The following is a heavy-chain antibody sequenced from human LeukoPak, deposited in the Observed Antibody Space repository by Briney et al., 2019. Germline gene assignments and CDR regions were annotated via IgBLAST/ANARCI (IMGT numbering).Heavy chain of an antibody. J-gene: IGHJ4*02. CDR3: QSRYLEWLLEY. V-gene: IGHV4-39*01. CDR2: IYSSGSA. Sequence: SETLSLTCTVFGGSIKSNKYYWGWIPQPPGKWLEWIGSIYSSGSAYYNPSLKSRVTISVDTSKNQFSLRLSSVTAADTAVYYCQSRYLEWLLEYWGQGTLVTVSS. D-gene: IGHD3-3*01. CDR1: GGSIKSNKYY.